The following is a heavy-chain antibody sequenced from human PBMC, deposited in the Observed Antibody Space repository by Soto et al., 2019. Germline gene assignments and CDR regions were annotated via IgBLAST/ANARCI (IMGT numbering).Heavy chain of an antibody. CDR3: AKGDIYDSSGYYRRGYYFDY. V-gene: IGHV3-23*01. CDR1: GFTFSSYA. D-gene: IGHD3-22*01. CDR2: ISGSGGST. J-gene: IGHJ4*02. Sequence: GGSLRLSCAASGFTFSSYAMSWVRQAPGKGLEWVSAISGSGGSTYYADSVKGRFTISRDNSKNTLYLQMNSLRAEDTAVYYCAKGDIYDSSGYYRRGYYFDYWGQGTLVTVSS.